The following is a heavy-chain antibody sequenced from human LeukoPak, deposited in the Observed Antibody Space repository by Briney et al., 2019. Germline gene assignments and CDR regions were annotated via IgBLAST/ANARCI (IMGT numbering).Heavy chain of an antibody. J-gene: IGHJ4*02. CDR1: RFTFTDAW. Sequence: GGSLRLSCAASRFTFTDAWMSWVRQAPGKGLEWVGRIKSKVDGGKTDYAAPVKGRFTISRDDSENTLYLQMNSLKTEDTAVYYCTSSRYNYDYSLDYWGQGTLVTVSS. CDR3: TSSRYNYDYSLDY. V-gene: IGHV3-15*01. D-gene: IGHD3-16*01. CDR2: IKSKVDGGKT.